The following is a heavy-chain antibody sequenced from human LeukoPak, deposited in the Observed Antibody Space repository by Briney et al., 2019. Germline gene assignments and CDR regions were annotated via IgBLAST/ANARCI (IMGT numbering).Heavy chain of an antibody. CDR3: ARVVGRTGLFYDSSGYYFDY. V-gene: IGHV3-7*01. D-gene: IGHD3-22*01. CDR1: GFTFSSYW. J-gene: IGHJ4*02. CDR2: IKQDGSEK. Sequence: PGGSLRLSCAASGFTFSSYWMSWVRQAPGKGLEWVANIKQDGSEKYYVDSVKGRFTISRDNAKNSLYLQMNSLRAEDTAVYYCARVVGRTGLFYDSSGYYFDYWGQGTLVTVSS.